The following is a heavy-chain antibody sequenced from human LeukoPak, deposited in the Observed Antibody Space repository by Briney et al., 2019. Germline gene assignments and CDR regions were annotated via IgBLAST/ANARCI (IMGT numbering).Heavy chain of an antibody. CDR2: IYYSGST. J-gene: IGHJ6*02. CDR3: ARVGPLIAVAGTEYYYYGMDV. V-gene: IGHV4-31*03. CDR1: GGSISSGGYY. D-gene: IGHD6-19*01. Sequence: SQTLSLTCTVSGGSISSGGYYWSWIPQHPGKGLEWIGYIYYSGSTYYNPSLKSRVTISVDTSKSQFSLKLSSVTAADTAVYYCARVGPLIAVAGTEYYYYGMDVWGQGTTVTVSS.